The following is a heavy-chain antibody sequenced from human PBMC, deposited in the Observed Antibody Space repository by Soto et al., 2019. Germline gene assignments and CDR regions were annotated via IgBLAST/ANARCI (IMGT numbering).Heavy chain of an antibody. CDR2: ISYSGST. Sequence: SETLSLTCTVSGGSLISYYWSWIRQPPGKGLEWIGYISYSGSTNYNPSLKSRVTISVDTSKKQFSLNQSSVTAADTAVYYCARSRTTVTPSGFQHWGQGTLVTVSS. J-gene: IGHJ1*01. CDR1: GGSLISYY. V-gene: IGHV4-59*01. D-gene: IGHD4-17*01. CDR3: ARSRTTVTPSGFQH.